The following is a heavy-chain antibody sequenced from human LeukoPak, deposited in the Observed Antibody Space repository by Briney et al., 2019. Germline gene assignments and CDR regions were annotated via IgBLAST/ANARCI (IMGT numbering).Heavy chain of an antibody. J-gene: IGHJ6*02. Sequence: GGSLRLSCAASGFTFSSYAMSWVRQAPGKGLEWVSAISGSGGSTYYADSVKGRFTISRDNSKNALYLQMNSLRAEDTAVYYCARDPPPGGYYGLDVWGQGTTVIVSS. CDR1: GFTFSSYA. CDR3: ARDPPPGGYYGLDV. CDR2: ISGSGGST. V-gene: IGHV3-23*01. D-gene: IGHD1-26*01.